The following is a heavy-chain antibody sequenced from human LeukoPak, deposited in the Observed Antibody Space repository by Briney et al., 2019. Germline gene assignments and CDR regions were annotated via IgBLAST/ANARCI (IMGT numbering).Heavy chain of an antibody. CDR1: HYSIGSGFY. CDR2: IFHSGTT. J-gene: IGHJ4*02. V-gene: IGHV4-38-2*02. D-gene: IGHD3-9*01. CDR3: ASFDGSADY. Sequence: SETLSLTCTVTHYSIGSGFYWGWIRQPPGKGLEWIGSIFHSGTTYYSPSLKSRVTISVDKANNQFSLKMNSVTAADTAVYYCASFDGSADYWGQGTLVTVSS.